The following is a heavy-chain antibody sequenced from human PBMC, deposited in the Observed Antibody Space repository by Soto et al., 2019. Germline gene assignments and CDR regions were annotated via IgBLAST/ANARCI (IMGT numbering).Heavy chain of an antibody. CDR3: TRLHSGYDRGIDY. Sequence: GGSLRLSCAASGFTFSGSAMHWVRQASGKGLEWVGRIRSKANSYATAYAASVKGRFTISRDDSKNTAYLQMNSLKTEDTAVYYCTRLHSGYDRGIDYWGQGTLVTVSS. CDR2: IRSKANSYAT. J-gene: IGHJ4*02. D-gene: IGHD5-12*01. CDR1: GFTFSGSA. V-gene: IGHV3-73*01.